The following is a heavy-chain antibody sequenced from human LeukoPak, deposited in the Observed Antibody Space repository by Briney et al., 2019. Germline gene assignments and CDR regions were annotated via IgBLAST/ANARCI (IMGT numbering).Heavy chain of an antibody. Sequence: GASVKVSCKASGYTFTGYYMHWARHAPGQRLARMRCLNPNSGGTNYAQKFQGRVTMTRDTSISTAYMELSRLRSDDTAVYYCARDDYGDSRGYYYYYYMDVWGKGTTVTVSS. V-gene: IGHV1-2*02. CDR1: GYTFTGYY. J-gene: IGHJ6*03. D-gene: IGHD4-17*01. CDR2: LNPNSGGT. CDR3: ARDDYGDSRGYYYYYYMDV.